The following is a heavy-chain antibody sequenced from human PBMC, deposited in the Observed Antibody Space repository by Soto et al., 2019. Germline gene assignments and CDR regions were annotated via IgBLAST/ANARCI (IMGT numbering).Heavy chain of an antibody. CDR2: IYYSGST. CDR1: GGSVSSGSYY. D-gene: IGHD2-2*01. V-gene: IGHV4-61*01. J-gene: IGHJ6*02. Sequence: PSETLSLTCTVSGGSVSSGSYYWSWIRQPPGKGLEWIGYIYYSGSTNYNPSLKSRVTISVDTSKIQFSLKLSSVTAADTAVYYCARVYQLFFYYYGMDVWGQGTTVTVSS. CDR3: ARVYQLFFYYYGMDV.